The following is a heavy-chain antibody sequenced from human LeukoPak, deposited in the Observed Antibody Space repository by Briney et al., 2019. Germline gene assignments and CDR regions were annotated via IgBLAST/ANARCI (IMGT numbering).Heavy chain of an antibody. D-gene: IGHD2-8*01. V-gene: IGHV3-7*01. CDR3: ARDQDVVVMLGIIAYDAFDL. CDR2: IKQDGSDK. Sequence: GGSLRLSCAASGFTFSNYWMTWVRQAPRKGLEWVANIKQDGSDKYYVDSVKGRFTISRDNAKNSLYLQMNSLRAEDTAVYYCARDQDVVVMLGIIAYDAFDLWGQGTRVTVSS. J-gene: IGHJ3*01. CDR1: GFTFSNYW.